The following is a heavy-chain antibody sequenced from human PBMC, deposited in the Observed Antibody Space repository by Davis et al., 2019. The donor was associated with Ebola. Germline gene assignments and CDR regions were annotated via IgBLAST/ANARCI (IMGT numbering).Heavy chain of an antibody. CDR1: GLDFSKSA. CDR2: IWFDGSVK. V-gene: IGHV3-33*01. J-gene: IGHJ4*02. D-gene: IGHD3-3*01. Sequence: GESLKISCAASGLDFSKSAMHWVRQAPGKGLVWVGLIWFDGSVKWYADSVKGRFTISRDNSKDRMYLQITGLRDEDTAVYYCARWGLRGNYDSWSGSDYYFDYWGQGTLVIVSS. CDR3: ARWGLRGNYDSWSGSDYYFDY.